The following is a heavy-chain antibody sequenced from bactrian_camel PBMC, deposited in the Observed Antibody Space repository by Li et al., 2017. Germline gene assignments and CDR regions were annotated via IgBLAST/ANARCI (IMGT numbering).Heavy chain of an antibody. V-gene: IGHV3S40*01. CDR3: AAGVYCRGAYCHAHRY. D-gene: IGHD1*01. Sequence: LVESGGGLVQPGGSLRPSCAASGFTFSSYDMSWVRQAPGKGLEWVSAGNSGGGITYYADSVQGQFTISRDNSKNTVYLQLDNLKSDDTALYYCAAGVYCRGAYCHAHRYWGQGTQVTVS. CDR2: GNSGGGIT. J-gene: IGHJ4*01. CDR1: GFTFSSYD.